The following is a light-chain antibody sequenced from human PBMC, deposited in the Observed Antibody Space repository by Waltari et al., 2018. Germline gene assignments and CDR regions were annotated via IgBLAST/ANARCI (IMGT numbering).Light chain of an antibody. CDR1: QSATNY. CDR2: GAS. J-gene: IGKJ2*01. V-gene: IGKV3-15*01. Sequence: EIVMTQSPATLSVSPGERATLSCRASQSATNYLAWYQQKPGQAPRLRIFGASTRATGVPARFSGSGSGTEFTLTISSLQSEDSGVYYCQQYSKWPPFTFGQGTNLEIK. CDR3: QQYSKWPPFT.